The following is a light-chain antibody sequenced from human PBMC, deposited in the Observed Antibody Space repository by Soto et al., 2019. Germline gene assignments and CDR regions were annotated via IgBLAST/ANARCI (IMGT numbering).Light chain of an antibody. CDR1: QDIRTE. J-gene: IGKJ1*01. Sequence: AIQMTRSPSSLSAPVGDRVTITCRASQDIRTELGWYQQKPGKAPRLLIYGTFSLQSGVPSRFSGSGSGTDFTLTISSLQPDDFATYYCLQDFKYPRTFGQGT. CDR2: GTF. CDR3: LQDFKYPRT. V-gene: IGKV1-6*01.